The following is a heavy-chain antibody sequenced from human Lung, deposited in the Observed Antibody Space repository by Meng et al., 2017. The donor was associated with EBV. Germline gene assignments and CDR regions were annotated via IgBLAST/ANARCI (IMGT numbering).Heavy chain of an antibody. CDR2: ISSGNSYI. V-gene: IGHV3-21*02. CDR1: GFIFSDYN. D-gene: IGHD1-7*01. CDR3: ARLTGTGWFDP. J-gene: IGHJ5*02. Sequence: EVQLVESGGGLVMPGESLRLSCVASGFIFSDYNMNWLRQAPGKGLEWVSSISSGNSYIYYADSVKGRFSISRDNAKNSLSLQMNSLRADDTAVYYCARLTGTGWFDPWGQGTLVTVSS.